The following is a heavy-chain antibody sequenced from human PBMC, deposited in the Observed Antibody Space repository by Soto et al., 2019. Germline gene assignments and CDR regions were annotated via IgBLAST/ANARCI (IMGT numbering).Heavy chain of an antibody. V-gene: IGHV3-23*01. Sequence: GGSLRLSCAASGFTFSSYAMSWVRQAPGKGLEWVSAISGSGGSTYYADSGKGRFTISRDNSKNTLYLQMNSLRAEDTAVYYCAKEAHYYDSSGYYALNYFDYWGQGTLVTVSS. D-gene: IGHD3-22*01. CDR2: ISGSGGST. CDR1: GFTFSSYA. J-gene: IGHJ4*02. CDR3: AKEAHYYDSSGYYALNYFDY.